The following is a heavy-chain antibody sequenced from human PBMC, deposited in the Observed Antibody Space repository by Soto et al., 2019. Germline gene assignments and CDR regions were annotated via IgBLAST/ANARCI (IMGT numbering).Heavy chain of an antibody. CDR3: ARGDCGGDCHAFDY. Sequence: GASVEVSCKASGITVPNYSIYWGRQAPGQGLEWMGGINPIFGTANYAQKFQGRVTITADESTSTAYMELSSLRSEDTAVYYCARGDCGGDCHAFDYWGQGTLVTVSS. D-gene: IGHD2-21*02. CDR1: GITVPNYS. V-gene: IGHV1-69*13. J-gene: IGHJ4*02. CDR2: INPIFGTA.